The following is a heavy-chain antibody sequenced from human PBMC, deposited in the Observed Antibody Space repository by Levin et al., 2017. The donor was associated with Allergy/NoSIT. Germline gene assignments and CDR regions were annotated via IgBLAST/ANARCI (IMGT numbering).Heavy chain of an antibody. Sequence: SETLSLTCTVSGGSISSYYWSWIRQPAGKGLEWIGRIYTSGSTNYNPSLKSRVTMSVDTSKNQFSLKLSSVTAADTAVYYCARVIRRGSSGWYYFDYWGQGTLVTVSS. D-gene: IGHD6-19*01. CDR1: GGSISSYY. CDR2: IYTSGST. J-gene: IGHJ4*02. CDR3: ARVIRRGSSGWYYFDY. V-gene: IGHV4-4*07.